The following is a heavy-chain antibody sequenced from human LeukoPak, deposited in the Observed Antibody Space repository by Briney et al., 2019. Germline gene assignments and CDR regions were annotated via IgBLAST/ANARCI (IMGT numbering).Heavy chain of an antibody. CDR1: GFTFSSYA. CDR2: ISYVGSNT. Sequence: GGSLRLSCAASGFTFSSYAMHWVRQAPGKGLEWVAVISYVGSNTYYADSVKGRFTISRDNSKNTLYLQMNSLRAEDTAVYYCARAERGGYSGYDYGMDLWGKGTTVTVSS. V-gene: IGHV3-30*04. J-gene: IGHJ6*04. CDR3: ARAERGGYSGYDYGMDL. D-gene: IGHD5-12*01.